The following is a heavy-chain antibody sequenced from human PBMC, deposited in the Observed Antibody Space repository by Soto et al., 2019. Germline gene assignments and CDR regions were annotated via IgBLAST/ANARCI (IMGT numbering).Heavy chain of an antibody. CDR3: ASLNWEVPATGP. D-gene: IGHD2-2*01. V-gene: IGHV3-7*03. CDR1: GFTYSAYY. Sequence: PGGSLRLSCSASGFTYSAYYMNWVRQAPGKGLEWAANIKDDGTKTFYADSVRGRFTISRDNAKNSLYLQMNSLRAEDTAVYYCASLNWEVPATGPWGRGTLVTVSS. J-gene: IGHJ4*02. CDR2: IKDDGTKT.